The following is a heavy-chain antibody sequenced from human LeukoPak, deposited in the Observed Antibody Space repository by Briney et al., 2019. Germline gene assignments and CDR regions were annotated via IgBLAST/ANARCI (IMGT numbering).Heavy chain of an antibody. CDR3: AREPYMITFGGVTPSRDY. Sequence: ASVEVSCKASGYTFTGYYMHWVRQAPGQGLEWMGRINPNSGGTNYAQKFQGRVTMTRDTSISTAYMELSRLRSDDTAVYYCAREPYMITFGGVTPSRDYWGQGTLVTVSS. D-gene: IGHD3-16*01. V-gene: IGHV1-2*06. CDR1: GYTFTGYY. J-gene: IGHJ4*02. CDR2: INPNSGGT.